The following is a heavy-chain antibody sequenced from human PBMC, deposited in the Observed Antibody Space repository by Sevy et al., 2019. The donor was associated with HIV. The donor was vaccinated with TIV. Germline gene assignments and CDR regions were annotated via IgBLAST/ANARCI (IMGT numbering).Heavy chain of an antibody. CDR3: ARGKHISDYYGSFDY. CDR1: GLTVSSNI. J-gene: IGHJ4*02. Sequence: GGSLRLSCAASGLTVSSNIMSWVRQAPGKGLEWVSVIYIGGSTYYADTVKGRFTISRDDSKNTLYLQMNSLRAEDTAVYYCARGKHISDYYGSFDYWGQGTLVTVSS. CDR2: IYIGGST. V-gene: IGHV3-53*01. D-gene: IGHD3-3*01.